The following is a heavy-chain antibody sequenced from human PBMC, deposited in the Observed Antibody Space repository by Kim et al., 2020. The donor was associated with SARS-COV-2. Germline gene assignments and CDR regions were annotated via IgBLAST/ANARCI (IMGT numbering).Heavy chain of an antibody. D-gene: IGHD3-22*01. Sequence: GGSLRLSCAASGFTFSSYAMSWVRQAPGKGLEWVSAISGSGGSTYYADSVKGRFTISRDNSKNTLYLQMNSLRAEDTAVYYCAKDKIPSDSSGYYISSFWYFDLWGRGTLVTVSS. CDR2: ISGSGGST. CDR3: AKDKIPSDSSGYYISSFWYFDL. J-gene: IGHJ2*01. CDR1: GFTFSSYA. V-gene: IGHV3-23*01.